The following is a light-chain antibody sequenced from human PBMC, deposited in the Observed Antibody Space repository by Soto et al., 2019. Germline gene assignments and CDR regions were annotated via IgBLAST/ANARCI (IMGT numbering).Light chain of an antibody. CDR1: SSDVGYYNY. V-gene: IGLV2-11*01. CDR2: DVT. Sequence: QSALTQPHSVSGSPGQSVTISCTGTSSDVGYYNYVSWYQQHPGTAPKLVIYDVTVRPSGVPDRFSGSKSVNTASLTISGLQAEDEADYYCCSYAGSYTFYVFGSGTKLTVL. CDR3: CSYAGSYTFYV. J-gene: IGLJ1*01.